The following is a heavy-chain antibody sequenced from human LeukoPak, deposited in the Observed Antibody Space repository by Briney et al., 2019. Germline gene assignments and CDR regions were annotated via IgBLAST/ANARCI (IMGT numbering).Heavy chain of an antibody. CDR2: IHYSGST. Sequence: SETLSLTCTVSGGSIRSSSYYWGWIRQPPGKGLEWIGSIHYSGSTNYNPPLKSRVTISVDTSKNQFSLKLSSVTAADTAVYYCARAPLRRGYFDYWGQGTLVTVSS. CDR1: GGSIRSSSYY. V-gene: IGHV4-39*07. J-gene: IGHJ4*02. D-gene: IGHD4-17*01. CDR3: ARAPLRRGYFDY.